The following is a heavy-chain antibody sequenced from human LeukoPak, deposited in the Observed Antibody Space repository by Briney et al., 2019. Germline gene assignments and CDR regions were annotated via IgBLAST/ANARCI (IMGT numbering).Heavy chain of an antibody. CDR1: GDTFTNHW. D-gene: IGHD6-19*01. V-gene: IGHV5-51*01. J-gene: IGHJ5*02. CDR2: VYPGDSDT. Sequence: GESLKISCKGSGDTFTNHWIGWVRQLPGEGLEWMGIVYPGDSDTRYSPSFQGQVTISADKSISTAYLQWSSLKASDTAMYYCARHHSGGWEGWFDPWGQGTLVTVSS. CDR3: ARHHSGGWEGWFDP.